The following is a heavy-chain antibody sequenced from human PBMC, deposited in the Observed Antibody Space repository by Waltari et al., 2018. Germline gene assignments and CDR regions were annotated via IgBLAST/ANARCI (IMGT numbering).Heavy chain of an antibody. J-gene: IGHJ6*02. V-gene: IGHV3-74*01. CDR1: GFTFSSYW. CDR2: INSEGSST. CDR3: ARDRVKYSSSSRYYYYGMDV. D-gene: IGHD6-6*01. Sequence: EVQLVESGGGLVQPGGSLRLSCAASGFTFSSYWMHWVRQAPGKGLVWVSRINSEGSSTSDADSVKGRFTMSRDNAKNTLYLQRNSLRAEDTAVYYCARDRVKYSSSSRYYYYGMDVWGQGTTVTVSS.